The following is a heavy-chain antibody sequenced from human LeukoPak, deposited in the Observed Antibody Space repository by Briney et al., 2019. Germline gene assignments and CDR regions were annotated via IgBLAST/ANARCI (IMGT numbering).Heavy chain of an antibody. D-gene: IGHD6-19*01. CDR1: GGTFSSYA. CDR3: ARGLAVAGTGNWFDP. CDR2: IIPIFGTA. J-gene: IGHJ5*02. V-gene: IGHV1-69*13. Sequence: SVKGSCKASGGTFSSYAISWVRQAPGQGLEWMGGIIPIFGTANYAQKFQGRVTITADESTSTAYMELSSLRSEDTAVYYCARGLAVAGTGNWFDPWGQGTLVTVSS.